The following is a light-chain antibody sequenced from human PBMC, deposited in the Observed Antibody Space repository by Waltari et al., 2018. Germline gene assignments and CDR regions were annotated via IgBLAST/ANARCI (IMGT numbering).Light chain of an antibody. Sequence: SYELTQPPSVSVSPGQTARIPCSGDALAKKYGRWFQQKPGQAPVLVIYKDNERPSGVPERCSGSSSGSTVTWTISGAQVEDEADYYCYSAADNNQWVFGGGTKLTVL. CDR3: YSAADNNQWV. V-gene: IGLV3-27*01. CDR1: ALAKKY. J-gene: IGLJ3*02. CDR2: KDN.